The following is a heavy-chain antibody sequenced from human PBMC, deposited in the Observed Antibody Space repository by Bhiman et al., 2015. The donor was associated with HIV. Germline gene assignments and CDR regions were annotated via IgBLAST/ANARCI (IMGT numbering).Heavy chain of an antibody. CDR3: ARSGATGLHEDYFDY. J-gene: IGHJ4*02. D-gene: IGHD1-26*01. CDR2: ISSSSYYI. Sequence: EVQLVESGGGLVKPGGSLRLSCAASGFTFSSHSMNWVRQAPGKGLEWVSSISSSSYYIYYADSVKGRFTISRDNAKNSLYLQMNSLRAEDTAMYYCARSGATGLHEDYFDYWGQGTLVTVSS. CDR1: GFTFSSHS. V-gene: IGHV3-21*01.